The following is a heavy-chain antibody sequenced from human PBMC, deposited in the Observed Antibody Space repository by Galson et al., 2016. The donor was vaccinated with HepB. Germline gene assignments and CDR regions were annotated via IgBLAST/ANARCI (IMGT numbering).Heavy chain of an antibody. CDR1: GSTFGDYP. CDR2: IRTKTYGATT. V-gene: IGHV3-49*03. D-gene: IGHD2/OR15-2a*01. CDR3: ARAFRIVGDAFDI. J-gene: IGHJ3*02. Sequence: SLRLSCASSGSTFGDYPMSWFRQAPGRGLEWVAYIRTKTYGATTDYGASVQGRFTISRDDSKSIAYLEMNSRKTEDTAVYYCARAFRIVGDAFDIWGQGTMVTVSS.